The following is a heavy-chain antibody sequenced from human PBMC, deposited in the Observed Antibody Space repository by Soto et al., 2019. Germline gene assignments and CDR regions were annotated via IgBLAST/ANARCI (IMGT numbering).Heavy chain of an antibody. J-gene: IGHJ4*02. Sequence: SYTLSLTCAVYGGSFSGYYWSWIRQSPGKGLEWIGEINHSGSTNYNPSLKSRVTISVDTSKNQFSLKLSSVTAADTAVYYCAFNFDYWGQGTLVTVSS. CDR3: AFNFDY. V-gene: IGHV4-34*01. CDR1: GGSFSGYY. CDR2: INHSGST.